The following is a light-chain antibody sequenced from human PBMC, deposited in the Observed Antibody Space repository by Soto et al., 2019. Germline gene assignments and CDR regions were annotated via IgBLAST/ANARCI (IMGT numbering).Light chain of an antibody. CDR3: QQYGSSPRT. J-gene: IGKJ3*01. CDR1: QSVSSSY. CDR2: GAS. V-gene: IGKV3-20*01. Sequence: EIVLTQSPGTLSLSPGERATLSCRASQSVSSSYLAWYQQKPGQAPRLLIYGASSRATGIPDRFSGSGSGTDLTLTISSLGPEDSAVYYCQQYGSSPRTLGPGTKVHIK.